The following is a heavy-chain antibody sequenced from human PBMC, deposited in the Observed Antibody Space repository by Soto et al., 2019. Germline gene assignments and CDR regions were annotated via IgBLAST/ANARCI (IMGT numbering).Heavy chain of an antibody. CDR1: GGSFNSFS. D-gene: IGHD3-3*01. CDR3: APDKANTYEF. J-gene: IGHJ4*02. V-gene: IGHV1-69*02. Sequence: QVQRVQSGDELKKPGSSMKVSGKTSGGSFNSFSCTWVRKAPGQGLEWVGRIIPVLGLTAYAQKFQGRITISADKSTRTACMYLSGLTSEDTAVYCSAPDKANTYEFWGQGTLVPVSS. CDR2: IIPVLGLT.